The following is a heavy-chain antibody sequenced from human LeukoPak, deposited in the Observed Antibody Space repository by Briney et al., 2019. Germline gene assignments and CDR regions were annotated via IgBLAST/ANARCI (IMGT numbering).Heavy chain of an antibody. J-gene: IGHJ4*02. D-gene: IGHD6-19*01. CDR2: ISSSSSYI. V-gene: IGHV3-21*01. Sequence: GGSLRLSCAASGFTFSSYSMNWVRQAPGKGLEWVSSISSSSSYIYYADSVKGRFTISRDNAKNSLYLQMNSLRVEDTAVYYCARDSASPGLYYFDYWGQGTLVTVSS. CDR3: ARDSASPGLYYFDY. CDR1: GFTFSSYS.